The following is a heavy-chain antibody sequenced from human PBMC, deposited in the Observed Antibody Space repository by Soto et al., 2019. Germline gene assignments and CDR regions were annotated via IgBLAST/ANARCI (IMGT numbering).Heavy chain of an antibody. Sequence: GGSLRLSCAASGFTFSSYAMHWVRQAPGKGLEWVAVISYDGSNKYYADSVKGRFTISRDNSKNTLYLQMNSLRAEDTAVYYCARSGGYYYDSSGLGVLGPFDYWGQGTLVTVSS. J-gene: IGHJ4*02. D-gene: IGHD3-22*01. CDR2: ISYDGSNK. CDR3: ARSGGYYYDSSGLGVLGPFDY. V-gene: IGHV3-30-3*01. CDR1: GFTFSSYA.